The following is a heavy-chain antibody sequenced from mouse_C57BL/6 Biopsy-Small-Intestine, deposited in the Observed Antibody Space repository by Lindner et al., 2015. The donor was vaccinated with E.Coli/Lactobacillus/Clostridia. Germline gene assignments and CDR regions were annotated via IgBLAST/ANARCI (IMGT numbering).Heavy chain of an antibody. Sequence: VQLQESGAELMKPGASVKLSCKATGYTFTGYWIEWVKQRPGHGLEWIGEILPGSGSTNYNEKFKGKATFTADTSSNTAYMQLSSLTTEDSAIYYCARSVYDGYYGDYYAMDYWGQGTSVTVSS. CDR2: ILPGSGST. CDR1: GYTFTGYW. CDR3: ARSVYDGYYGDYYAMDY. D-gene: IGHD2-3*01. V-gene: IGHV1-9*01. J-gene: IGHJ4*01.